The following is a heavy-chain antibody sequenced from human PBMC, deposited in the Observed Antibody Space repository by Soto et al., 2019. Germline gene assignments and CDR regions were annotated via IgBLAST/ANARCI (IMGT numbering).Heavy chain of an antibody. CDR1: GYTFTSYG. V-gene: IGHV1-18*01. CDR3: ARGRYGDY. Sequence: QVHLVQSGAEVKKPGASVKVSCKASGYTFTSYGITWVRQAPGQGLEWMGWISAHNGNTDYAQKLQGRVIVTGDTSTSTAYMELRSLISDDTAVYCCARGRYGDYWGQGALVTVSS. J-gene: IGHJ4*02. CDR2: ISAHNGNT. D-gene: IGHD1-1*01.